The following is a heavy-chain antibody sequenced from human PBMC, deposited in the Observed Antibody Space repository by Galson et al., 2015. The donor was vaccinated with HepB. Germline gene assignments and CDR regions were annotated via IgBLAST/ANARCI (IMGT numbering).Heavy chain of an antibody. Sequence: SVKVSCKASGFTFSSATMQWVRQARGQRLEWIGWIVAGSGYTSYAQKFQERVTMTEDTSTDTAYMELSSLRSEDTAVYYCATIYYYDSSGYYFWYFDLWGRGTLVTVSS. J-gene: IGHJ2*01. D-gene: IGHD3-22*01. CDR3: ATIYYYDSSGYYFWYFDL. CDR2: IVAGSGYT. CDR1: GFTFSSAT. V-gene: IGHV1-58*02.